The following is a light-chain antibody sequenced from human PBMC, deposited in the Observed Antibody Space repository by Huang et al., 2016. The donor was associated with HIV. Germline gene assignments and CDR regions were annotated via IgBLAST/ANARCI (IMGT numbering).Light chain of an antibody. CDR3: QQYGSTPPIT. J-gene: IGKJ5*01. Sequence: IVLTQSPATLSLSPGERSTLTCGASQSVSSNYLAWYQQKPGLAPRRRIYDASSRATGIPDRFSCSGAGTDFTLTITRLEPEDFAVYYCQQYGSTPPITFGQGTRLEIK. V-gene: IGKV3D-20*01. CDR1: QSVSSNY. CDR2: DAS.